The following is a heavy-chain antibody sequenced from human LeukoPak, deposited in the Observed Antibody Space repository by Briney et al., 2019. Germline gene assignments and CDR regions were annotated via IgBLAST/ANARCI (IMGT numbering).Heavy chain of an antibody. CDR1: GGTFISYA. CDR3: ASRGITGNTYNWFDP. CDR2: IIPIFGTA. J-gene: IGHJ5*02. D-gene: IGHD1-20*01. Sequence: ASVKVSCKASGGTFISYAISWVRQAPGQGLEWMGGIIPIFGTANYAQKFQGRVTITTDESTSTAYMELSSLRSEDTAVYYCASRGITGNTYNWFDPWGQGTLVTVSS. V-gene: IGHV1-69*05.